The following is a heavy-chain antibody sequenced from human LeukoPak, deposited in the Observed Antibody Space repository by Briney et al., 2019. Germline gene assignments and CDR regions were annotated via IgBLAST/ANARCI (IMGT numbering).Heavy chain of an antibody. J-gene: IGHJ4*02. V-gene: IGHV4-38-2*02. D-gene: IGHD3-22*01. CDR2: IYHSGTT. CDR1: NYSITSGYF. CDR3: ARDGVFHDSDGYSFDY. Sequence: PSETLSLTCAASNYSITSGYFWGWIRQPPGKGLGWIASIYHSGTTYYNPSLRNRVTLFVDTSKNQFSLKLTSLTAADTAVYYCARDGVFHDSDGYSFDYWGQGTLVTVSS.